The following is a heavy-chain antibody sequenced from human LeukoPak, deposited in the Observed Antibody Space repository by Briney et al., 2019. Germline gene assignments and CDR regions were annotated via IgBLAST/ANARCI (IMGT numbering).Heavy chain of an antibody. Sequence: SETLSLTCTVSGGSISSYYWSWIRQAPGKGLEWIGYIYYSGSTNYNPSLKSRVTISVDTSKNQFSLKLSSVTAADTTVYYCARLRPGRAAAGRGVDYWGQGTLVNVSS. J-gene: IGHJ4*02. V-gene: IGHV4-59*08. CDR1: GGSISSYY. D-gene: IGHD6-13*01. CDR3: ARLRPGRAAAGRGVDY. CDR2: IYYSGST.